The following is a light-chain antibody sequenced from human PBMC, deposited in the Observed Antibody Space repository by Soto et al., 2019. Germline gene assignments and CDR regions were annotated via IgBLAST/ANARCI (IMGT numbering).Light chain of an antibody. Sequence: SYELTQPLSVSVALGQTARITWGGNNIGSKNVHWYQQKPGQAPVLVIYRASNRPSGIPERFSGSNSGNTATLTISRAQAGDEADYYCQVWDSSTARVFGGGTKLTVL. V-gene: IGLV3-9*01. J-gene: IGLJ3*02. CDR3: QVWDSSTARV. CDR2: RAS. CDR1: NIGSKN.